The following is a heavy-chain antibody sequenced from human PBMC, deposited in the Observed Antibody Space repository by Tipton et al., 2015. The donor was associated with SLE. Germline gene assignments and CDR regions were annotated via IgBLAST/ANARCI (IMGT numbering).Heavy chain of an antibody. V-gene: IGHV4-39*07. CDR2: IYYSGST. CDR3: ARDSSTLGYCSSTSCSHFDY. CDR1: GGSISSSSYY. D-gene: IGHD2-2*01. Sequence: LRLSCTVSGGSISSSSYYWGWIRQPPGKGLEWIGSIYYSGSTYYNPSLKSRVTISVDTSKNQFSLKLSSVTAADTAVYYCARDSSTLGYCSSTSCSHFDYWGQGTLVTVSS. J-gene: IGHJ4*02.